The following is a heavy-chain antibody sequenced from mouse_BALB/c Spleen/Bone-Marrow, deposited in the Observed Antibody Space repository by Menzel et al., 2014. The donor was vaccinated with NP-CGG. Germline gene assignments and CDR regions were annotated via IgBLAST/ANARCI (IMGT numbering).Heavy chain of an antibody. Sequence: QVQLQQSGPGLVAPSQSLSITCTVSGFSLTSYGVSWVRQPPGKGLEWLGVIWGDGSTNYHSALISRLSIRKDNSKSXVFLKLNSLQTDDTATYYCAKPLLPWWYFDVWGAGTTVTVSS. CDR2: IWGDGST. V-gene: IGHV2-3*01. CDR3: AKPLLPWWYFDV. CDR1: GFSLTSYG. D-gene: IGHD1-1*01. J-gene: IGHJ1*01.